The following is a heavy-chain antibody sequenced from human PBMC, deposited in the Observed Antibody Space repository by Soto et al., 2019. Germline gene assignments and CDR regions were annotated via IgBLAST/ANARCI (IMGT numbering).Heavy chain of an antibody. Sequence: QLQLQESGPGLVKPSETLSLICTVSGGSISSSTYYWGWSRQPPGKGLEWIGNIYYSGSTYYNPSLTSRVTISVDTSKNQFSLKLSSVTAADTAMYFCARHARGSCYSWGQGTLVTVSS. CDR2: IYYSGST. D-gene: IGHD2-15*01. V-gene: IGHV4-39*01. CDR3: ARHARGSCYS. J-gene: IGHJ4*02. CDR1: GGSISSSTYY.